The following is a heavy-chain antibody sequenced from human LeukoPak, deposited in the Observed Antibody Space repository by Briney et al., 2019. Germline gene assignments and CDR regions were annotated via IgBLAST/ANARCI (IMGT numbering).Heavy chain of an antibody. D-gene: IGHD7-27*01. CDR2: ISSNSKYI. V-gene: IGHV3-21*04. Sequence: GGSLRLSCAASGFTFSSYSMNWVRQAPGKGLQWVSSISSNSKYIYYADSVKGRFTISRDNSKNTLYLQMNSLRAEDTAVYYCAKKTGDIRYFDYWGQGTLVTVSS. J-gene: IGHJ4*02. CDR3: AKKTGDIRYFDY. CDR1: GFTFSSYS.